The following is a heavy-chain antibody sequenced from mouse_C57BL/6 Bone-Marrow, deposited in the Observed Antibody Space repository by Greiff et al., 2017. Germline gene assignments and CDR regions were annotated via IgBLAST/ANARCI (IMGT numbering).Heavy chain of an antibody. CDR1: GYAFTSYW. CDR3: AIWKGRRFAY. CDR2: IHPSDSDT. D-gene: IGHD1-1*01. J-gene: IGHJ3*01. Sequence: QVQLQQPGAELVKPGASVKMSCKASGYAFTSYWITWVKQRPGQGLEWIGRIHPSDSDTNYNQKFKGKATLTVDKSSSTAYMQLSSLTSEDSAVYYCAIWKGRRFAYWGQGTLVTVSA. V-gene: IGHV1-74*01.